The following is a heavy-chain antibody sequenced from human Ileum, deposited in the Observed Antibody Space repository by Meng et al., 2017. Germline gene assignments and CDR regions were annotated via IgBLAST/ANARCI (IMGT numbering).Heavy chain of an antibody. Sequence: QVRRQGSGPGLVRRSETLSLICAASVGSVSSSGYQWGWIRQPPGKGLEWIGYASTNYNPSLKSRVTISVDTSKNQFSLKLTSVTAADTAVYYCARDHWGSLDYWGQGVLVTVSS. D-gene: IGHD7-27*01. CDR1: VGSVSSSGYQ. V-gene: IGHV4-61*08. CDR3: ARDHWGSLDY. J-gene: IGHJ4*02. CDR2: AST.